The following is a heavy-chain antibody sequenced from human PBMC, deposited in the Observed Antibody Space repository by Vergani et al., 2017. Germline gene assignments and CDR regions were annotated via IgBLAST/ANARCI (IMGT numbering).Heavy chain of an antibody. D-gene: IGHD2-21*02. CDR2: IYPGDSDT. CDR1: GYSFTSYW. Sequence: EVQLVQSGAEVKKPGESLKISCKGSGYSFTSYWIGWVRQMPGKGLEWMGIIYPGDSDTRYSPSFQGQVTISADKSISTAYLQWISLKASDTAMYYCARLAYCGGDCFSSDNWFDPWGQGTLVTVSS. J-gene: IGHJ5*02. V-gene: IGHV5-51*01. CDR3: ARLAYCGGDCFSSDNWFDP.